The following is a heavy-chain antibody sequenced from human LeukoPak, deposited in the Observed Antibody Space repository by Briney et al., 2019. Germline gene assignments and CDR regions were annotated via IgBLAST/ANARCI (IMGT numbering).Heavy chain of an antibody. CDR3: ARDGNWAYLPDYFDY. CDR1: EFTFSTYW. D-gene: IGHD4-23*01. J-gene: IGHJ4*02. V-gene: IGHV3-7*01. Sequence: QPGGSLRLSCAASEFTFSTYWMNWVRQAPGKGLEWVANINQDGSVINYVDPVKGRFTISRDNARNSLYLQMNSLRAEDTAVYYCARDGNWAYLPDYFDYWGQGTLVTVSS. CDR2: INQDGSVI.